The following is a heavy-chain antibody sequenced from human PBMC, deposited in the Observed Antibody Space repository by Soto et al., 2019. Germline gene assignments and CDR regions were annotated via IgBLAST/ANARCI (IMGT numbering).Heavy chain of an antibody. CDR2: IYPGDSDT. D-gene: IGHD2-15*01. CDR3: ARSRGVVVADDQFDY. V-gene: IGHV5-51*01. J-gene: IGHJ4*02. CDR1: GYSFTSYW. Sequence: GESLKISCKGSGYSFTSYWIGWVRQMPGKGLEWMGIIYPGDSDTRYSPSFQGQVTISADKSISTAYLQWSSLKASDTAMYYCARSRGVVVADDQFDYWGQGTLVTVSS.